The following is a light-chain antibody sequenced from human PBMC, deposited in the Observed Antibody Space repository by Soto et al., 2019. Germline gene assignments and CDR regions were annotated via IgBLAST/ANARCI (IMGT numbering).Light chain of an antibody. V-gene: IGKV1-33*01. CDR3: QQLYSYPRT. CDR2: DAS. Sequence: DIQMTQSPSSLSASVGDRVIITCQASQDISDYLNWYQQKPGKAPKVLIYDASSLETGVPSRFRGSGSGTEFTLSISSLQPEDFATYYCQQLYSYPRTFGPGTKVDIK. CDR1: QDISDY. J-gene: IGKJ1*01.